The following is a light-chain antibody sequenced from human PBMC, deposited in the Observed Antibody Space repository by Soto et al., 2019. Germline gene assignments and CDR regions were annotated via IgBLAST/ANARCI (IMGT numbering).Light chain of an antibody. CDR3: NSYTTKSTGV. V-gene: IGLV2-14*01. J-gene: IGLJ1*01. CDR1: SSDVGGYNY. Sequence: QSALTQPASVSGSPGQSITISCTGTSSDVGGYNYVSWYQHHPGKAPKLIIYEVSNRPSGVSNRFSGSKSGNTASLTISGLQAEDEADYYCNSYTTKSTGVFGTRTKVTVL. CDR2: EVS.